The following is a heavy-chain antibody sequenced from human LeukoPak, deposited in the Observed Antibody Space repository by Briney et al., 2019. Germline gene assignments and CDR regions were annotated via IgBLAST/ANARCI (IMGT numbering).Heavy chain of an antibody. Sequence: PSETLSLTCTVSGGSISSGDYYWSWIRQPPGKGLEWIGYIYHSGSTYYNPSLKSRVTISVDTSKNQFSLKLSSVTAADTAVYYCARHRLELRNDAFDIWGQGTMVTVSS. CDR2: IYHSGST. D-gene: IGHD1-7*01. V-gene: IGHV4-39*01. CDR3: ARHRLELRNDAFDI. CDR1: GGSISSGDYY. J-gene: IGHJ3*02.